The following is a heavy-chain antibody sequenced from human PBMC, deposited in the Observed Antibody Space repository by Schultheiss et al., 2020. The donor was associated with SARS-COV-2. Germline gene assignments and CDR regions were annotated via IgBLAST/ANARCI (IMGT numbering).Heavy chain of an antibody. D-gene: IGHD3-16*01. CDR2: IYYSGST. CDR1: GGSVSSGSYY. CDR3: ARDNSWGRFDY. V-gene: IGHV4-61*01. J-gene: IGHJ4*02. Sequence: SQTLSLTCTVSGGSVSSGSYYWSWIRQPPGKGLEWIGYIYYSGSTNYNPSLKSRVTISVDTSKNQFSLKLSSVTAADTAVYYCARDNSWGRFDYWGQGTLVTVSS.